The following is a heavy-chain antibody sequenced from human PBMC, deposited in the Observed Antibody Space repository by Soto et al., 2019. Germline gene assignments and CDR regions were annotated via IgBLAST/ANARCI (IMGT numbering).Heavy chain of an antibody. CDR1: VVSVSNYTYF. V-gene: IGHV4-31*03. Sequence: SETLSLTCSVSVVSVSNYTYFWSWIRHHPGKGLEWIGYIYYTGKTYYNPSLKSRLTISVDTSKNQFSLKLSSVTAADTAVYYCARYPVVVVPAANFGLDVWGQGTTVTVSS. J-gene: IGHJ6*02. CDR2: IYYTGKT. CDR3: ARYPVVVVPAANFGLDV. D-gene: IGHD2-2*01.